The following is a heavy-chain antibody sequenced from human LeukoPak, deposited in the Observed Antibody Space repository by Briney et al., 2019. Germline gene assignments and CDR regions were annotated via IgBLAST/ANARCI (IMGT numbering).Heavy chain of an antibody. D-gene: IGHD4-11*01. CDR2: IYYSGST. J-gene: IGHJ4*02. V-gene: IGHV4-39*01. CDR3: ARLGKLQYLDY. CDR1: SGSISSSSYY. Sequence: SETLSLTCTVSSGSISSSSYYWGWIRQPPGKGLEWIGSIYYSGSTYYNPSLKSRVTISVDTSKNQFSLKLSSVTAADTAVYYCARLGKLQYLDYWGQGTLVTVSS.